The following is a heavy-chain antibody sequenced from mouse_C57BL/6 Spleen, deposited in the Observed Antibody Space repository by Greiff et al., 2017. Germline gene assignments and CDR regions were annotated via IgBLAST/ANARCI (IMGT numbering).Heavy chain of an antibody. D-gene: IGHD2-4*01. J-gene: IGHJ3*01. CDR1: GYTFTSYW. CDR2: IHPNSGST. CDR3: ARFYYDYDWFAY. V-gene: IGHV1-64*01. Sequence: QVQLQQPGAELVKPGASVKLSCKASGYTFTSYWMHWVKQRPGQGLEWIGMIHPNSGSTNYNEKFKSKATLTVDKSSSTAYMQLSSLTSEDSAVYYCARFYYDYDWFAYWGQGTLVTVSA.